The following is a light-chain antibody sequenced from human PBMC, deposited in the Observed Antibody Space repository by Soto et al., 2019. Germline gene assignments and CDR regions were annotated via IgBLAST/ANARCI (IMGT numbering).Light chain of an antibody. J-gene: IGLJ2*01. Sequence: QSVLTQPPSVSGAPGQRVTISCTGGSSNIGAGYDVHWYQQLPGTAPKLLIYGNSNRPSGVPDRFSGSKSGTSASLAITKLQAEDEADYYCQSYDSSLSVVFGGGTQLTVL. CDR2: GNS. CDR3: QSYDSSLSVV. V-gene: IGLV1-40*01. CDR1: SSNIGAGYD.